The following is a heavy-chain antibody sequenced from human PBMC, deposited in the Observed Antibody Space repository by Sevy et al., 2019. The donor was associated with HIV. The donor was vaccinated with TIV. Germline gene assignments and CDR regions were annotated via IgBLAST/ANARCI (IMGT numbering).Heavy chain of an antibody. V-gene: IGHV3-30*03. J-gene: IGHJ1*01. CDR3: ASAGEADAEYFQH. CDR1: GFTFSSYG. CDR2: ISYDGSNK. Sequence: GGSLRLSCAASGFTFSSYGMHWVRQAPGKGLEWVAVISYDGSNKYYADSVKGRFTISRDNSKNTLYLQMNSLRAEDTGMYSCASAGEADAEYFQHWGQGTLVTVSS. D-gene: IGHD3-16*01.